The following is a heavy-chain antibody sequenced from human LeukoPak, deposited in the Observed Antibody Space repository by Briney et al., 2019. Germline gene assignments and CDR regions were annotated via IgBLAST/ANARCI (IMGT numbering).Heavy chain of an antibody. CDR2: INTSGNTI. J-gene: IGHJ4*02. V-gene: IGHV3-48*03. Sequence: GGSLRLSCAASGFTFSSYEMNWVRQAPGKGLEWLSYINTSGNTIYYADSVKGRFTISRDNAKNSLYLQMNSVRDEDTAVYYGERMPMRGNYWGQGTLVTVSS. CDR1: GFTFSSYE. CDR3: ERMPMRGNY. D-gene: IGHD3-16*01.